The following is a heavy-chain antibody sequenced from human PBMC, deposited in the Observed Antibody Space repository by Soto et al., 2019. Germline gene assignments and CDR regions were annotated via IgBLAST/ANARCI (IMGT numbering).Heavy chain of an antibody. CDR1: GYTVTSSD. CDR2: MNPNSGNT. J-gene: IGHJ6*03. V-gene: IGHV1-8*01. CDR3: ARGRGSRIVVVPAATNYYYYYMDV. Sequence: GASLKVSCKASGYTVTSSDINWVRQATGQGLEWMGWMNPNSGNTGYAQKFQGRVTMTRNTSISTAYMELSSLRSEDTAVYYCARGRGSRIVVVPAATNYYYYYMDVWGKGTTVTVSS. D-gene: IGHD2-2*01.